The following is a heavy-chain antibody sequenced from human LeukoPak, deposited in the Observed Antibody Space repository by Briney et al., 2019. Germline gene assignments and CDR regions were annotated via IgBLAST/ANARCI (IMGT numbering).Heavy chain of an antibody. Sequence: GGSLRLSCAASGFTFSTHWMTWFRQAPGKGLEWVANIKEDRSEKYYADSVKGRFSISRDNTKNSLYLQMGRLRVEDAAMYYCAKGLGRDSGGQGTLVTVSS. CDR2: IKEDRSEK. CDR3: AKGLGRDS. J-gene: IGHJ4*02. V-gene: IGHV3-7*01. CDR1: GFTFSTHW. D-gene: IGHD7-27*01.